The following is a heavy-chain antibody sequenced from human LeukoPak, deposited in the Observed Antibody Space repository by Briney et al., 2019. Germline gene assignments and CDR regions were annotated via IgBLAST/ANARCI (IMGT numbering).Heavy chain of an antibody. CDR2: ISAYNGNT. D-gene: IGHD6-19*01. CDR3: ARGRQWPRSRHY. J-gene: IGHJ4*02. Sequence: ASVTLSFTASGYTCTSYGMTWVRQAPGQGLEWMGWISAYNGNTNYAQKLQGRVTMTTDTSTSTAYMELRSLRSDDTAVYYCARGRQWPRSRHYWGQGTLVTVSS. V-gene: IGHV1-18*01. CDR1: GYTCTSYG.